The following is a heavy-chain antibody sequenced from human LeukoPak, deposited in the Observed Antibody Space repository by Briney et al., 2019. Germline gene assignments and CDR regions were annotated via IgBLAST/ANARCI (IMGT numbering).Heavy chain of an antibody. J-gene: IGHJ4*02. CDR3: ARYGGSWTFDY. D-gene: IGHD6-13*01. V-gene: IGHV4-59*08. CDR1: GGYISSYY. CDR2: ISYSGRT. Sequence: SETLSLTCTVSGGYISSYYWSWIRHPPGTGREWLGYISYSGRTTYNPSLKPRVTISVDTSKNQFSLKLSSVTAADTGVYYCARYGGSWTFDYWGQGTLVTVSS.